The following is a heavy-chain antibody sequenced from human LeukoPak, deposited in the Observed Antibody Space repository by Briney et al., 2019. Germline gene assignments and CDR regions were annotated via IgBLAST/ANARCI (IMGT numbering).Heavy chain of an antibody. J-gene: IGHJ4*02. CDR3: ARDGFCTGGTCYIPSSFDL. D-gene: IGHD2-8*02. V-gene: IGHV3-48*03. CDR2: ISTGGSTR. CDR1: GFTFSSYE. Sequence: GGSLRISCAASGFTFSSYEMNWVRQAPGKGLEWVSYISTGGSTRHYADSVKGRFIISRDNAKNSLHLQMNSLRAEDTAVYYCARDGFCTGGTCYIPSSFDLWGQGTLVTVSS.